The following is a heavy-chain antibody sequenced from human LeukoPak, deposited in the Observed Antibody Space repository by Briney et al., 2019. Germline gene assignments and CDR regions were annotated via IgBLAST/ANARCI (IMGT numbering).Heavy chain of an antibody. CDR2: IYAGGRI. Sequence: PGGSLRLSCAVSGFTVSNNYMSWVRQAPGKGLEWVSIIYAGGRIYYADSVKGRFTISRDNSKNTLFLQMNSLGAEDTAVYYCARAGWYRFDYWGQGTLVTVSS. CDR1: GFTVSNNY. D-gene: IGHD6-19*01. J-gene: IGHJ4*02. CDR3: ARAGWYRFDY. V-gene: IGHV3-66*01.